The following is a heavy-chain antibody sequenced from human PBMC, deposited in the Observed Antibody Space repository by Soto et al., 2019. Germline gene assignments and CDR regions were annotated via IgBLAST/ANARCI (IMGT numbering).Heavy chain of an antibody. CDR1: GGSISSGDYY. D-gene: IGHD3-22*01. Sequence: SETLXLTCTVSGGSISSGDYYWSWIRQPPGKGLEWIGYIYYSGSTYYNPSLKSRVTISVDTSKNQFSLKLSSVTAADTAVYYCAREYYYDSSGHSSNGMDVWGQGTTVTVSS. V-gene: IGHV4-30-4*01. CDR2: IYYSGST. J-gene: IGHJ6*02. CDR3: AREYYYDSSGHSSNGMDV.